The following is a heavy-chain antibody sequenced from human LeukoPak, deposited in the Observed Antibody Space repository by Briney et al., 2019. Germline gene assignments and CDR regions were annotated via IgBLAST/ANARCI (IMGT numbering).Heavy chain of an antibody. Sequence: GGSLRLSCAASGFTFSSYGMSWVRQAPGKGLEWVSGISGSGGSTKYADSVKGRVTISRDNSKNTLYLQMSSLRAEDTAVYYCAKAKMKRPFTFDIWGQGTMVTVSS. CDR1: GFTFSSYG. V-gene: IGHV3-23*01. CDR2: ISGSGGST. J-gene: IGHJ3*02. CDR3: AKAKMKRPFTFDI. D-gene: IGHD6-25*01.